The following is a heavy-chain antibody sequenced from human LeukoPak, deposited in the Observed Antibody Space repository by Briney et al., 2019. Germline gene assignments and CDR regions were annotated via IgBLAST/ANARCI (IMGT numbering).Heavy chain of an antibody. Sequence: PSETLSLTCAVYGGSFSGYYWSWIRQPPGKGLEWIGEINHSGSTNYNPSLKSRVTMSVDTSKNQFSLKLSSVTAADTAVYYCARLSGYSYGSSYYYYMDVWGKGTTVTVS. D-gene: IGHD5-18*01. CDR2: INHSGST. J-gene: IGHJ6*03. CDR1: GGSFSGYY. CDR3: ARLSGYSYGSSYYYYMDV. V-gene: IGHV4-34*01.